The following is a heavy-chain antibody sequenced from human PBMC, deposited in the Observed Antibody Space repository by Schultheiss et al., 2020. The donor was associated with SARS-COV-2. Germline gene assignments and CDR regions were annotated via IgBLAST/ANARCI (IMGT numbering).Heavy chain of an antibody. V-gene: IGHV3-11*04. CDR1: GFTFSSYA. Sequence: GGSLRLSCAASGFTFSSYAMSWIRQAPGKGLEWVSYISSSGSTIYYADSVKGRFTISRDNAKNSLYLQMNSLRAEDTAVYYCASGINYGDYDPDYYYYGMDVWGQGTTVTVSS. J-gene: IGHJ6*02. CDR3: ASGINYGDYDPDYYYYGMDV. D-gene: IGHD4-17*01. CDR2: ISSSGSTI.